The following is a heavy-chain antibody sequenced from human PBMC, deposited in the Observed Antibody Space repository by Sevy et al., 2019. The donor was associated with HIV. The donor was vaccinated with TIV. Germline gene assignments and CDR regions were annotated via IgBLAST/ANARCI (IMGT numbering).Heavy chain of an antibody. J-gene: IGHJ3*02. Sequence: GGSLRLSCAASGFTFSRYDMHWVRQATGKGLEWVSSIGTAGDTYYPGSVKGRFTISREKAKKSLYLQMNSLSAGDTAVDYGAGGTGYGGGYYLGGGAFDIWGQGTMVTVSS. CDR1: GFTFSRYD. CDR3: AGGTGYGGGYYLGGGAFDI. V-gene: IGHV3-13*01. CDR2: IGTAGDT. D-gene: IGHD1-26*01.